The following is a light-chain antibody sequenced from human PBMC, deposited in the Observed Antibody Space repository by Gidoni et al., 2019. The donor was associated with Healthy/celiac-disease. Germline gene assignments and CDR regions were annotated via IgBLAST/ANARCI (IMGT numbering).Light chain of an antibody. CDR1: PRVSSY. Sequence: EVVMTQSPATLSWSPGERATLSCSASPRVSSYLSWYQQKPGQAPRLLIYDASNRATGIPARFSGSGSGADFTLTISSLEPQDFAVYYCQQRSNWPLALTFGGGTKVEIK. CDR3: QQRSNWPLALT. J-gene: IGKJ4*01. V-gene: IGKV3-11*01. CDR2: DAS.